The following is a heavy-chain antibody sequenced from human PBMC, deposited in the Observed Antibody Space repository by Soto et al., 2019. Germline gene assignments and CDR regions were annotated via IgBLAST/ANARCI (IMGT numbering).Heavy chain of an antibody. J-gene: IGHJ3*02. CDR2: INPDSGGT. CDR1: GYIFSAYY. Sequence: QVQLAQSGAEVKKPGASVKVSCKASGYIFSAYYLYWVRQAPGRGLEWVGWINPDSGGTNYAQKFLGWVTMTRDTSIRTADMELYSLRSDDTAVYYCARGETGVDDALDIWGQGTMVTVSS. V-gene: IGHV1-2*04. CDR3: ARGETGVDDALDI. D-gene: IGHD7-27*01.